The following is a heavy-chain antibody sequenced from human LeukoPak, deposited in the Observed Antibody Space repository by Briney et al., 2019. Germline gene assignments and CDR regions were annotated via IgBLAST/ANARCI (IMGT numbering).Heavy chain of an antibody. Sequence: GGSLRLSCETSGFTFSNYAVSWVRQAPGKGLERVSSISGGGTTYYADSVKGRFTISRDSSQNTLYLQMNSLRAEDAAVYFCARGWSSVSYYFQYWGQGTLVTVSS. D-gene: IGHD6-13*01. CDR1: GFTFSNYA. V-gene: IGHV3-23*01. J-gene: IGHJ4*02. CDR3: ARGWSSVSYYFQY. CDR2: ISGGGTT.